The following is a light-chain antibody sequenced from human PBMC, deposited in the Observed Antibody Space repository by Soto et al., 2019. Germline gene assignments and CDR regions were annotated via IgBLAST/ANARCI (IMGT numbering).Light chain of an antibody. J-gene: IGKJ1*01. V-gene: IGKV1-5*01. CDR1: QTISSW. Sequence: DIQMTHSPSTLSGSVVYIVTITFRASQTISSWLAVYQQKPGKAPTLLIYAASNLQSGVPSRFRGSRSGTEFTLTVSSLQPEDFATYYCLKDHDDSWKFGQGTKVDIK. CDR3: LKDHDDSWK. CDR2: AAS.